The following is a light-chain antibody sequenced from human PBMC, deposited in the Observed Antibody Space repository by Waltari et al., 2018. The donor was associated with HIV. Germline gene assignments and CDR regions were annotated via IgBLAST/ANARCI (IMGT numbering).Light chain of an antibody. J-gene: IGLJ3*02. CDR3: QTYDSGLSDWV. CDR2: GDT. Sequence: QSVLTQPPSVSGAPGQRVTISCNGDRSNIGRFDLNWYQVLPGTTPKLLIYGDTLRPSGVPDRFVASKSGTSVSLAISGLQTEDEADYYCQTYDSGLSDWVFGGGTKVTVL. CDR1: RSNIGRFD. V-gene: IGLV1-40*01.